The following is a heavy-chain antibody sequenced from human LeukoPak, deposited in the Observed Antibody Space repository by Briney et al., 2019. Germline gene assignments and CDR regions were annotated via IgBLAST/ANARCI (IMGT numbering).Heavy chain of an antibody. CDR2: IYYSGST. CDR1: GGSISSGDYY. Sequence: SQTLSLTCTVSGGSISSGDYYWSWIRQPPGKGLEWIGSIYYSGSTYYNPSLKGRVTISVDTSKNQFSLKLSSVTAADTAVYYCASTTTTPRGGYWGQGTLVTVSS. D-gene: IGHD1-14*01. J-gene: IGHJ4*02. V-gene: IGHV4-39*01. CDR3: ASTTTTPRGGY.